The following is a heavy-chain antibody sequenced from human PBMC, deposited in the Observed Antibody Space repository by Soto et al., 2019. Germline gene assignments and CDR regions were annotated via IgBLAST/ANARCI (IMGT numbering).Heavy chain of an antibody. CDR3: ARDRGAYDTSGYAPFDH. J-gene: IGHJ4*02. CDR2: IWYDGNNK. Sequence: QVQLVESGGGVVQPGRSLRLSCAASGFTFSTYGIHWVRQAPGKGLEWVAVIWYDGNNKYYADSVKGRFTISRDNFKKXXYLQMNSLRAEDTAVYYCARDRGAYDTSGYAPFDHWGQGTLVTVSS. D-gene: IGHD3-22*01. V-gene: IGHV3-33*01. CDR1: GFTFSTYG.